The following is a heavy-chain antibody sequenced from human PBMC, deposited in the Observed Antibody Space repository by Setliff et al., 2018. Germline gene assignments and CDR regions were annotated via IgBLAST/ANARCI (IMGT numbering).Heavy chain of an antibody. J-gene: IGHJ3*01. CDR3: AISTLSICSGGSCPNAFDV. CDR1: GYIFKSYG. V-gene: IGHV1-18*01. Sequence: TSVKVSCKASGYIFKSYGISWVRQAPGQGLEWMGWISSYNDVTNYAQSFQGRVTMTTDTSKSAAYMDLRGLRSDDTAVYYCAISTLSICSGGSCPNAFDVWGQGTMVTVSS. CDR2: ISSYNDVT. D-gene: IGHD2-15*01.